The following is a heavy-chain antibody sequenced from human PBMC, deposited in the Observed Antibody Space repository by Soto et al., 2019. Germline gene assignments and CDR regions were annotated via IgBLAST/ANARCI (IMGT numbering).Heavy chain of an antibody. CDR1: GGTFSSYA. CDR3: ASGGAYCGGDCYHY. J-gene: IGHJ4*02. CDR2: IIPIFGTA. V-gene: IGHV1-69*01. Sequence: QVQLVQSGAEVKKPGSSVKVSCKASGGTFSSYAISWVRQAPGQGLEWMGGIIPIFGTANYAQKFQGRVTITADESTSTAYVELSSLRSEDKAVYYCASGGAYCGGDCYHYWGQGTLVTVSS. D-gene: IGHD2-21*02.